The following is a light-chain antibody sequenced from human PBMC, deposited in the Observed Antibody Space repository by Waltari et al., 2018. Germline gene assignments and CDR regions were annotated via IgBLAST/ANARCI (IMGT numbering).Light chain of an antibody. CDR2: GAS. J-gene: IGKJ1*01. V-gene: IGKV3-20*01. CDR3: QNHERLPAM. Sequence: EIVLTQSPGTLSLSPGERATLSCRASQSVGRYLAWYQQKPGQAPRLVIYGASSRATGIPDRFSGSGSGTDFSLTISRLEPEDFAVYYCQNHERLPAMFGQGTKVEIK. CDR1: QSVGRY.